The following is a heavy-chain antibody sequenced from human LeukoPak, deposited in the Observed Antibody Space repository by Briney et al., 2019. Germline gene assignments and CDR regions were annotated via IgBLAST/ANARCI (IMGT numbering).Heavy chain of an antibody. D-gene: IGHD3-9*01. V-gene: IGHV3-23*01. Sequence: PGGSLRLSCAASGFTFDSYAMTWVRQAPGKGLEWVSTISYSGVGTYYADSVKGRFTISRDNSKNTLYLQMNSLRVEDTAVYFCAKRGVRDVLTNFYYYFDDWGQGALVTVSS. CDR3: AKRGVRDVLTNFYYYFDD. CDR1: GFTFDSYA. J-gene: IGHJ4*02. CDR2: ISYSGVGT.